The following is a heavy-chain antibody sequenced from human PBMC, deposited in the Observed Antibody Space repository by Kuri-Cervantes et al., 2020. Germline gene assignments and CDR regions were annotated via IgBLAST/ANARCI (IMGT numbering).Heavy chain of an antibody. J-gene: IGHJ6*03. V-gene: IGHV3-33*01. CDR2: IWYDGGNE. Sequence: GGSLRLSCATSGFTFNSYGMHWVRQAPGKGLEWVAVIWYDGGNEYYADSVKGRFTMSRDNSKNTLYLQMNSLRAEDTAVYYCARDTGRYYYYMDVWGKGTTVTVSS. CDR3: ARDTGRYYYYMDV. CDR1: GFTFNSYG. D-gene: IGHD2-8*02.